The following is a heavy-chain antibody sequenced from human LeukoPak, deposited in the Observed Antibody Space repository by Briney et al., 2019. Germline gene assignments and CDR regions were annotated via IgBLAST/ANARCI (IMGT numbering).Heavy chain of an antibody. J-gene: IGHJ4*02. CDR2: IYYSGST. V-gene: IGHV4-31*03. CDR3: ARDSVGWCYFGY. D-gene: IGHD2-15*01. Sequence: PSQTLSLTCTVSGGSISSGGYYWSWIRQHQGKGLEWIGYIYYSGSTYYNPSLKSRVTISVDTSKNQFSLKLSSVTAADTAVYYCARDSVGWCYFGYWGQGTLVTVSS. CDR1: GGSISSGGYY.